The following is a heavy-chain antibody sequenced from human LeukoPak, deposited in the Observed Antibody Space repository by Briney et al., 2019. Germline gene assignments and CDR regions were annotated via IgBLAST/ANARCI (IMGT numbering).Heavy chain of an antibody. V-gene: IGHV1-18*01. CDR2: ISAYNGNT. CDR3: ARDGYSYGTRTGFDP. D-gene: IGHD5-18*01. Sequence: ASVNVSCKASGYTFTSYGISWVRQAPGQGLEWMGQISAYNGNTNYAQKLQGRVTMTTDTSTSTAYMELRSLRSDDTAVYYCARDGYSYGTRTGFDPWGQGTLVTVSS. CDR1: GYTFTSYG. J-gene: IGHJ5*02.